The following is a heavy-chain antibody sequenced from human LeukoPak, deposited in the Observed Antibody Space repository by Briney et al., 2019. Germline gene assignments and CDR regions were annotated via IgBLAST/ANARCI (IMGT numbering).Heavy chain of an antibody. Sequence: GASVKVSCKASGYTFTGYYMHWVRQAPGQGLEWMGWINPNSGGTNYAQKFQGRVTMTRDTSTSTAYMELSRLRSDDTAVYYCARALARDIVVVPAALDYWGQGTLVTVPS. V-gene: IGHV1-2*02. D-gene: IGHD2-2*01. CDR1: GYTFTGYY. J-gene: IGHJ4*02. CDR2: INPNSGGT. CDR3: ARALARDIVVVPAALDY.